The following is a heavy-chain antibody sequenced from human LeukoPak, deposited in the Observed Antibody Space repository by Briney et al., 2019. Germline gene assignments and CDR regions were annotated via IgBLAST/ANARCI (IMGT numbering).Heavy chain of an antibody. CDR2: IWYDGRNK. CDR3: AKGDCSSTSSCEYYFDY. J-gene: IGHJ4*02. CDR1: GFTFSRYG. V-gene: IGHV3-33*03. Sequence: RGSLRLSCAASGFTFSRYGMHWVRQAPGKGLEWVAVIWYDGRNKYYADSVKGRFTISRDNSKNSLYLQMNSLRAEDTALYYCAKGDCSSTSSCEYYFDYWGQGTLVTVSS. D-gene: IGHD2-2*01.